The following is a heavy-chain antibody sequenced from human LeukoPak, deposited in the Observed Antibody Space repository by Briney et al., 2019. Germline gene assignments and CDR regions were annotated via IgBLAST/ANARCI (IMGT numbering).Heavy chain of an antibody. CDR1: GFTFSTYP. Sequence: GGSLRLSCAASGFTFSTYPMHWDRQAPGKGLEWVAVMSFDGDSEYYSDSVRGRFTVSRDNAKNSLYLQMNSLRAEDTAVYYCARDVNYDAFDIWGQGTMVTVSS. CDR3: ARDVNYDAFDI. J-gene: IGHJ3*02. CDR2: MSFDGDSE. D-gene: IGHD1-7*01. V-gene: IGHV3-30-3*01.